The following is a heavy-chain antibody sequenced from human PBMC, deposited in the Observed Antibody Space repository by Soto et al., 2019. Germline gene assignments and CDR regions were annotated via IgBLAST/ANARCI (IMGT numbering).Heavy chain of an antibody. J-gene: IGHJ6*02. Sequence: SETLSLTCAVYGGSFSGYYWGWIRQPPGKGLEWIGSIYYSGYTYYNPSLKSRVTISVDTSKDQFSLKLSSVTAADTAVYYCARHNGPLYVGYYYDMDVWGQGTTVTVSS. V-gene: IGHV4-39*01. D-gene: IGHD3-16*01. CDR1: GGSFSGYY. CDR3: ARHNGPLYVGYYYDMDV. CDR2: IYYSGYT.